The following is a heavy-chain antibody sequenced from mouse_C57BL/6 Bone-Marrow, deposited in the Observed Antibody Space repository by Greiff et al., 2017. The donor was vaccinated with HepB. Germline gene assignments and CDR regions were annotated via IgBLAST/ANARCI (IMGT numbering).Heavy chain of an antibody. V-gene: IGHV1-50*01. CDR3: ARGATRFAY. J-gene: IGHJ3*01. D-gene: IGHD1-1*01. CDR2: IDPSDSYT. CDR1: GYTFTSYW. Sequence: QVQLQHPGAELVKPGASVKLSCKASGYTFTSYWMQWVKQRPGQGLEWIGEIDPSDSYTNYNQKFKGKATLTVDTSSSTAYMQLSSLTSEDSAVYYCARGATRFAYWGQGTLVTVSA.